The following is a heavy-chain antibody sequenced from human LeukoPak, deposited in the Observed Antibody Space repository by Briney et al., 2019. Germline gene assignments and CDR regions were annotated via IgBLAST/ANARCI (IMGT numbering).Heavy chain of an antibody. CDR1: GITFSSYP. Sequence: PWGSLRLSCTASGITFSSYPMTWVRQAPGKGLEWVSTITTEGVGTYYADSVKGRFAISRDNARSTLYLQMNSLRAEDTALYYCATRLGGEYWGQGTLVTVSS. CDR3: ATRLGGEY. J-gene: IGHJ4*02. CDR2: ITTEGVGT. V-gene: IGHV3-23*01. D-gene: IGHD3-9*01.